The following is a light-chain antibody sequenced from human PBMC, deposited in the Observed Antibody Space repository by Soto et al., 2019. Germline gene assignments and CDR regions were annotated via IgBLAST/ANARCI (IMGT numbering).Light chain of an antibody. CDR3: QQYDSYPWT. Sequence: DIQMTQSPSTLSAFVGDRVTITCRASQNINSWLAWYQQKPGKAPNLLIYKASSLESGVPSRFSGSGSGTEFTLTISSLQPDDFATYYCQQYDSYPWTFGQGTKVEVK. V-gene: IGKV1-5*03. CDR1: QNINSW. CDR2: KAS. J-gene: IGKJ1*01.